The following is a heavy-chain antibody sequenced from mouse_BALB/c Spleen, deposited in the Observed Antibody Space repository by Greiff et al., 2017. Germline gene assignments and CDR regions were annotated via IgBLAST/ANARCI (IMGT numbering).Heavy chain of an antibody. CDR3: ARGYGSSPMDY. D-gene: IGHD1-1*01. CDR1: GYTFTDYA. Sequence: QVHVKQSGAELVRPGVSVKISCKGSGYTFTDYAMHWVKQSHAKSLEWIGVISTYYGDASYNQKFKGKATMTVDKSSSTAYMELARLTSEDSAIYYCARGYGSSPMDYWGQGTSVTVSS. V-gene: IGHV1S137*01. CDR2: ISTYYGDA. J-gene: IGHJ4*01.